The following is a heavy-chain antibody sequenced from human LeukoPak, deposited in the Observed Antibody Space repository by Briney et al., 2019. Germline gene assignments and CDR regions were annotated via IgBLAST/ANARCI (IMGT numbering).Heavy chain of an antibody. CDR2: IYYSGST. D-gene: IGHD3-3*01. J-gene: IGHJ5*02. V-gene: IGHV4-39*07. Sequence: SETLSLTCTLSGGSISNSRYYWGWLRQPPGKGLEWIGSIYYSGSTYHNPSLKSRVTISVDTSKNQFSLKLSSVTAADAAVYYCARDLREGSIFGVVILYWFDPWGQGTLVTVSS. CDR1: GGSISNSRYY. CDR3: ARDLREGSIFGVVILYWFDP.